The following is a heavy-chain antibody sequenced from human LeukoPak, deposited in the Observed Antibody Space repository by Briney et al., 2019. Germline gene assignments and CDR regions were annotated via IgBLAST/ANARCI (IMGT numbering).Heavy chain of an antibody. CDR2: INPSGGST. D-gene: IGHD6-13*01. Sequence: ASVKVSCKASGYTFTSYYMHWVRQAPGQGLEWMGIINPSGGSTSYAQKFQGRVTMTRDTSTSTVYMELSSLRSEDTAVYYCARDSSSSWYSPYYYYMDVWGKGTTVTVSS. CDR1: GYTFTSYY. V-gene: IGHV1-46*01. CDR3: ARDSSSSWYSPYYYYMDV. J-gene: IGHJ6*03.